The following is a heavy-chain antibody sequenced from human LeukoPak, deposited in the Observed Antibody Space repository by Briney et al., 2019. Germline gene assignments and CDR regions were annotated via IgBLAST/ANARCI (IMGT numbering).Heavy chain of an antibody. D-gene: IGHD3-16*02. CDR2: TNPKNGAT. CDR3: ARMDRLSATPTTDWFDP. J-gene: IGHJ5*02. CDR1: GYTFTNYG. V-gene: IGHV1-8*01. Sequence: ASVKVSCKASGYTFTNYGINWVRQATGQGLEWMGWTNPKNGATGYAQKFQGRVTMTRDTSIGTAYMELSSLVSEDTAAYYCARMDRLSATPTTDWFDPWGQGTLVTVSS.